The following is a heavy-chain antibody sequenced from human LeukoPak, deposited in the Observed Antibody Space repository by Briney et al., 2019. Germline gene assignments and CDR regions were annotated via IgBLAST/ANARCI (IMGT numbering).Heavy chain of an antibody. J-gene: IGHJ4*02. CDR3: ARPRTGGQIVDWYYFDY. D-gene: IGHD6-6*01. Sequence: ASVKVSCKAFGYTFTGYYMHWVRQAPGQGLEWMGWINPSSGGTKFAQNFQGRVTMTRDTSITTAYMELSSLRSDDTAVYYCARPRTGGQIVDWYYFDYWGQGTLVTVSS. CDR2: INPSSGGT. V-gene: IGHV1-2*02. CDR1: GYTFTGYY.